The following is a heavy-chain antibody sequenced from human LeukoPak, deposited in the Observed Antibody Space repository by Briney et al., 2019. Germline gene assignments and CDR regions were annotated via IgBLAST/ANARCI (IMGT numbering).Heavy chain of an antibody. CDR3: ARDACSGGSCFPSGWFDP. CDR1: GFTFNSYE. Sequence: GGSLRLSCAASGFTFNSYEMNWVRQAPGKGLEWVSYINSRSSIIYYADSVKGRFTISRDNAKNSVYLQMNSLRAEDTAVYYCARDACSGGSCFPSGWFDPWGQGTLVTVSS. J-gene: IGHJ5*02. D-gene: IGHD2-15*01. V-gene: IGHV3-48*03. CDR2: INSRSSII.